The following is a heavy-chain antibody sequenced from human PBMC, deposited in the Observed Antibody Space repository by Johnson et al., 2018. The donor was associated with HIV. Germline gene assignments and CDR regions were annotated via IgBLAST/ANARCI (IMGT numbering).Heavy chain of an antibody. CDR3: ARGKWRGGYYGGAFDI. V-gene: IGHV3-20*04. Sequence: VQLVESGGGVVRPGGSLRLSCEASGFTFDDYGMSWVRQGPGKGLEWVSGINWNGGNTGYVDSVKGRFIISRDNAKNSLYLQMNSLRAEDTALYYCARGKWRGGYYGGAFDIWGQGTMVTVSS. CDR1: GFTFDDYG. J-gene: IGHJ3*02. D-gene: IGHD3-10*01. CDR2: INWNGGNT.